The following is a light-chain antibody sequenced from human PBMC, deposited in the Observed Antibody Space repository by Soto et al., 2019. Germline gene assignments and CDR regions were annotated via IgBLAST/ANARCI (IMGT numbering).Light chain of an antibody. V-gene: IGKV3-20*01. CDR2: GAS. CDR1: QSVSSNF. Sequence: ILLTQSPGTLSLSPGERATLSCRASQSVSSNFVAWYQHRPGQAPRLLIYGASSRATSIPDRFSGTGSGTVFTLTSSRLAPADFAVYSSQQYGSSPPAFGPGTELDIK. J-gene: IGKJ3*01. CDR3: QQYGSSPPA.